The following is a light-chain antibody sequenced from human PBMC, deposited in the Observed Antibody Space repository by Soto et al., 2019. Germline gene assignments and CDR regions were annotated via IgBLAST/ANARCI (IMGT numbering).Light chain of an antibody. CDR1: QSVSSSY. J-gene: IGKJ3*01. CDR2: GAS. CDR3: QQYGSSPFT. V-gene: IGKV3-20*01. Sequence: EIVLTQSPCTLSLSPGERATLSCRASQSVSSSYLAWYQQKPGQAPRLLIYGASSRATGIPDRFSGSGSGTDFTLTISRLAPEDFAVYYCQQYGSSPFTFGPGTKVDIK.